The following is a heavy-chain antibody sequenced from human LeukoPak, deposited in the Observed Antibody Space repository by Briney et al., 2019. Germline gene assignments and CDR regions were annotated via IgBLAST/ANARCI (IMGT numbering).Heavy chain of an antibody. D-gene: IGHD3-22*01. J-gene: IGHJ5*02. CDR1: GFTFSSYG. Sequence: GGSLRLSCAASGFTFSSYGMHWVRQAPGKGLEWVAFIRYDGGNKYYADSVKGRFTISRDNSKNTLYLQMNSLRAEDTAVYYCAKDAMIFIYGRFDPWGQGTLVTVSS. CDR3: AKDAMIFIYGRFDP. V-gene: IGHV3-30*02. CDR2: IRYDGGNK.